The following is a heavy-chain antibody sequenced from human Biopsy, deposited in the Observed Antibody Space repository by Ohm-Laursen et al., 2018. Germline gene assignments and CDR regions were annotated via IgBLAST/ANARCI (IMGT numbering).Heavy chain of an antibody. D-gene: IGHD3-3*01. CDR1: GFTFSSYG. CDR3: ARDRPSVSTYGVD. Sequence: SLRLSCAASGFTFSSYGMHWVRQAPGKGLAWVAFIFYDGSNTYYADSVKGRFTISRDNSRDTLYLQMSSLRSDDTAVYYCARDRPSVSTYGVDWGQGTLVTVSS. CDR2: IFYDGSNT. J-gene: IGHJ4*02. V-gene: IGHV3-30*02.